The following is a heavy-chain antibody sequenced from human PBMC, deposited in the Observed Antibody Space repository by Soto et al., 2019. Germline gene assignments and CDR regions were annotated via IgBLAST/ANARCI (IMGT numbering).Heavy chain of an antibody. CDR2: IRSKADDETT. D-gene: IGHD3-10*01. J-gene: IGHJ4*02. Sequence: EVQLVESGGGLVKPGGSLRLSCAASGFTFSNAWMTWVRQAPGKGPEWIGRIRSKADDETTDYAASVKGRFTISRDDSKNTLFLQMNSLKTEDSAVYYCTTDFGSNYWCQGTLVTVSS. CDR1: GFTFSNAW. CDR3: TTDFGSNY. V-gene: IGHV3-15*01.